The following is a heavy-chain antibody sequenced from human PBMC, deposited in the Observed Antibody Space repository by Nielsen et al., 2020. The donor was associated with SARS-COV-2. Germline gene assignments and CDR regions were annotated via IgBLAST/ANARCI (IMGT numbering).Heavy chain of an antibody. Sequence: ASVKVSCKASGYTFTSYGISWVRQAPGQGLEWMGWISAYNGNTNYAQKLQGRVTMTTDTSTSTAYMELRSLRSDDTAVYYCARESSHYYDSSGYSSYYYYYMDVWGKGTTVTVSS. J-gene: IGHJ6*03. CDR1: GYTFTSYG. CDR2: ISAYNGNT. V-gene: IGHV1-18*01. D-gene: IGHD3-22*01. CDR3: ARESSHYYDSSGYSSYYYYYMDV.